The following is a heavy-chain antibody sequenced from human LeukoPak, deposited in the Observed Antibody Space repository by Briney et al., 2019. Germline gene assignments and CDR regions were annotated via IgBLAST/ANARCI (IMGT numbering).Heavy chain of an antibody. V-gene: IGHV3-30*04. Sequence: GGSLRLSCAASGFTFSSYAMHWVRQAPGKGLEWVAVISYDGSNKYYADSVKGRFTISRDNSKNTLYLQMNSLRAEDTAVYYCAKDGGYSGYGPKVSLDYWGQGTLVTVSS. CDR1: GFTFSSYA. D-gene: IGHD5-12*01. CDR2: ISYDGSNK. J-gene: IGHJ4*02. CDR3: AKDGGYSGYGPKVSLDY.